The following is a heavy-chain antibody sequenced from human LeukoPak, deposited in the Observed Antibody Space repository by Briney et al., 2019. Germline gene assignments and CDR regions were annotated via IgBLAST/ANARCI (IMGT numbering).Heavy chain of an antibody. V-gene: IGHV3-48*04. CDR1: GFTFSSYS. Sequence: GGSLRLSCAASGFTFSSYSMNWVREAPGKGLEWVSYISSSGSTIYYADSVKGRFTISRDNAKNSLYLQMNSLRAEDTAVYYCARGVAVAGTALGYWGQGTLVTVSS. D-gene: IGHD6-19*01. CDR3: ARGVAVAGTALGY. J-gene: IGHJ4*02. CDR2: ISSSGSTI.